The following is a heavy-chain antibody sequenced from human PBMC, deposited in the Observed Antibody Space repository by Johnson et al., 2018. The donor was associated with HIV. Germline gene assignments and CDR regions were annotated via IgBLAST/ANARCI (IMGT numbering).Heavy chain of an antibody. Sequence: QMLLVESGGGVVQPGGSLRLSCAASGFTFSSYGMHWVRQAPGKGLEWVAFIRYDGSNKYYADSVKGRFTVSRDSAKNSLYLQMNSLRAEDTALYHCARATYYYDTSGYLIRPRAFDIWGQGTVVTVSS. V-gene: IGHV3-30*02. CDR2: IRYDGSNK. CDR1: GFTFSSYG. J-gene: IGHJ3*02. CDR3: ARATYYYDTSGYLIRPRAFDI. D-gene: IGHD3-22*01.